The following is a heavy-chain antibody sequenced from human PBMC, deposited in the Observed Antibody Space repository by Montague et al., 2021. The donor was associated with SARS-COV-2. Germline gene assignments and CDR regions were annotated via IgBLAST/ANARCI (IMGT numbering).Heavy chain of an antibody. D-gene: IGHD5-12*01. CDR2: IYDSGST. J-gene: IGHJ3*02. CDR1: GGSISSSNYY. V-gene: IGHV4-39*02. CDR3: ARRGRKLLPVATTIGGFDI. Sequence: ESLSLTCTVSGGSISSSNYYWDWIRQPPGKGLEWIGSIYDSGSTYYNPSLKSRVTISVDTSKNHFSLKLSSVTAADTAVYYCARRGRKLLPVATTIGGFDIWGQGTMVTVSS.